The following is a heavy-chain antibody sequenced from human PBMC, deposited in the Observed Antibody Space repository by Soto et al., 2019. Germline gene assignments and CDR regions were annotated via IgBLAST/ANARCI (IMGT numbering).Heavy chain of an antibody. CDR3: ARDSGNTYWFDP. J-gene: IGHJ5*02. Sequence: ASVKVSCKASGYIFTSYGITWVRQVPGQGLEWMGWISGYNGNINYAPKLQGRVTMTTDTSTSTAYMELKSLRYDDTAVYYCARDSGNTYWFDPWGQGTLVTVSS. V-gene: IGHV1-18*01. CDR1: GYIFTSYG. CDR2: ISGYNGNI.